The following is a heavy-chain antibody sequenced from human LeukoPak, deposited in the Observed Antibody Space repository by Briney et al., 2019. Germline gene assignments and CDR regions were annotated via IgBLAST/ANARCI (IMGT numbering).Heavy chain of an antibody. CDR1: GGSFSGYY. D-gene: IGHD3-22*01. V-gene: IGHV4-34*01. CDR3: ARAADYYDSSGYYPLDY. Sequence: SETLSLTCAVYGGSFSGYYWSWIRQPPGKGLEWIGEINHSGSTNYNPSLKSRVTISVDTSKNQFSLKLSSATAADTAVYYCARAADYYDSSGYYPLDYWGQGTLVTVSS. CDR2: INHSGST. J-gene: IGHJ4*02.